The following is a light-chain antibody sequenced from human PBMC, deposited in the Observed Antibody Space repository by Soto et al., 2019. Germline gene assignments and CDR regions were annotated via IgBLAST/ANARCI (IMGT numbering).Light chain of an antibody. CDR3: QQYNSYPWT. Sequence: DIQMTQSPSTLSASVGDRVTITCRASQSISSWLAWYQQKPGKATKLLIYDASSLESGVPSRFSGSGSGTEFTLPISSLQPDDFATYYCQQYNSYPWTFGQGTKVEIK. V-gene: IGKV1-5*01. CDR1: QSISSW. CDR2: DAS. J-gene: IGKJ1*01.